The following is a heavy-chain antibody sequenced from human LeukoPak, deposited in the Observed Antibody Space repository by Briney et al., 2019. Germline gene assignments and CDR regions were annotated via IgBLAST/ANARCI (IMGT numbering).Heavy chain of an antibody. D-gene: IGHD5-18*01. CDR1: GGSMSSSNYY. J-gene: IGHJ4*02. Sequence: SETLSLTCTVSGGSMSSSNYYWGWIRQPPGKGLEWIGSIYYSGSTYYNPSLKSRVTISVDTSKNQFSLKLSSVTAADTAVYYCASDGGQLWLHYWGQGTLVTVSS. V-gene: IGHV4-39*07. CDR3: ASDGGQLWLHY. CDR2: IYYSGST.